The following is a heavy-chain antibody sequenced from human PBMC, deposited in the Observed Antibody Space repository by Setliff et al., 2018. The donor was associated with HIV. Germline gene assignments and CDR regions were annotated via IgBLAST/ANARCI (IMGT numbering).Heavy chain of an antibody. CDR2: IRYDDTYK. D-gene: IGHD6-19*01. Sequence: GGSLRLSCAVSGFIVTDNWMAWARQAPGKGLEWVAFIRYDDTYKYYADSVKGRFTISRDNSKNTLYLQMNSLRAEDTATYHCAKNLYRSPWSPLDYWGQGTLVTVSS. CDR3: AKNLYRSPWSPLDY. CDR1: GFIVTDNW. V-gene: IGHV3-30*02. J-gene: IGHJ4*02.